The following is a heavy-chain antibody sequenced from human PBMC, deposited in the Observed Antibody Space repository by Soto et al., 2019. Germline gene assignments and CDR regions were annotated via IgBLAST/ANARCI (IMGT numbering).Heavy chain of an antibody. J-gene: IGHJ4*02. V-gene: IGHV1-69*13. D-gene: IGHD6-19*01. CDR2: IIPIFGTA. CDR1: GGTFSSYA. CDR3: ARGPFPSLYSSGWYFVD. Sequence: SVKVSCKASGGTFSSYAISWVRQAPGRGLEWMGGIIPIFGTANYAQKFQGRVTITADESTSTAYMELSSLRSEDTAVYYCARGPFPSLYSSGWYFVDRGQGTLVTVSS.